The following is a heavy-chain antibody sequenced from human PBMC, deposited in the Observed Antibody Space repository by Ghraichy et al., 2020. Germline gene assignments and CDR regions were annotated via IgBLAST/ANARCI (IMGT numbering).Heavy chain of an antibody. CDR3: ARDLGWLVSLDY. CDR2: IYHSGST. J-gene: IGHJ4*02. CDR1: GGSISRDNW. V-gene: IGHV4-4*02. D-gene: IGHD3-9*01. Sequence: ESLNISCAVSGGSISRDNWWSWVRQPPGKGLEWIGQIYHSGSTNYNPSLNSRVTISVDRSKNQFSLNLSSVTAADTAVYYCARDLGWLVSLDYWGQGNLVTVAP.